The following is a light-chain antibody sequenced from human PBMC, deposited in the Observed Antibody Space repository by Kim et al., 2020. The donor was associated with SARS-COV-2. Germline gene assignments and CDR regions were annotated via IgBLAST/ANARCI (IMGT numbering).Light chain of an antibody. CDR3: QQRSDWPPIT. J-gene: IGKJ5*01. V-gene: IGKV3-11*01. Sequence: SPGERATLSCRASQSVSSYLAWYQQKPGQSPRLLISDASNMASGIPARFSGSGSGTDFSLTISSLEPEDFAVYYCQQRSDWPPITFGQGTRLEIK. CDR2: DAS. CDR1: QSVSSY.